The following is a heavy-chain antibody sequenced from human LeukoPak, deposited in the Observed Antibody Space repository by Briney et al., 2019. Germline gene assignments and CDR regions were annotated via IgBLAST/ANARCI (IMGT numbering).Heavy chain of an antibody. J-gene: IGHJ4*02. CDR2: TYYGSKWYN. CDR1: GDSVSSNSAA. D-gene: IGHD3-22*01. V-gene: IGHV6-1*01. CDR3: ARSPYYYDRSGLDY. Sequence: SQTLSLTCAISGDSVSSNSAAWNWIRQSPSRGLEWLGRTYYGSKWYNDYAESVRSRMTINPDTSKNQFSLQLNSVTPEDSAVYYCARSPYYYDRSGLDYWGQGTLVTVSS.